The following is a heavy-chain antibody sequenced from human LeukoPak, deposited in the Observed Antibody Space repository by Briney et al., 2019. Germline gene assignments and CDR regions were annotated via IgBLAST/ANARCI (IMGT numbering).Heavy chain of an antibody. CDR3: AKVWFVYGYYFDY. D-gene: IGHD2-8*01. CDR1: GVTSSSYA. Sequence: GGSLRLSCAPSGVTSSSYAMSWVRPAPGKGLEWVSAISGSGGRTYYADSVKGRFTISRDNSKNTLYLQMNSLRAEDTAVYYCAKVWFVYGYYFDYWGQGTLVTVSS. V-gene: IGHV3-23*01. J-gene: IGHJ4*02. CDR2: ISGSGGRT.